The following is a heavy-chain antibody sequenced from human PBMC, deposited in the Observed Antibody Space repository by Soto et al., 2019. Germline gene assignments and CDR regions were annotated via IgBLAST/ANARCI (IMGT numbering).Heavy chain of an antibody. V-gene: IGHV3-23*01. CDR3: AKSCGVARTNWFDP. J-gene: IGHJ5*02. CDR1: GFTFSSYA. D-gene: IGHD2-15*01. Sequence: EVQLLESGGGLVQPGGSLRLSCAASGFTFSSYAMSWVRQAPGKGLEWVSAISSSGGSTYYADSVKGRFTISRDNSKNTLNQQMNSLGAEDTAVDYCAKSCGVARTNWFDPWGQGTLVTVS. CDR2: ISSSGGST.